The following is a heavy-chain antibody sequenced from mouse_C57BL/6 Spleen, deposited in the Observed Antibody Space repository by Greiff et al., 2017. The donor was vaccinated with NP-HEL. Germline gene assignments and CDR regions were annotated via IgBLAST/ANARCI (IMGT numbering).Heavy chain of an antibody. CDR2: IDPSDSYT. J-gene: IGHJ3*01. V-gene: IGHV1-50*01. D-gene: IGHD2-1*01. Sequence: QVQLQQPGAELVKPGASVKLSCKASGYTFTSYWMQWVKQRPGQGLEWIGEIDPSDSYTNYNQKFKGKATLTVDTSSSTAYMQLSSLTSEDSAVYYCTRYWLLSDIAYLGQGTLVTVSA. CDR1: GYTFTSYW. CDR3: TRYWLLSDIAY.